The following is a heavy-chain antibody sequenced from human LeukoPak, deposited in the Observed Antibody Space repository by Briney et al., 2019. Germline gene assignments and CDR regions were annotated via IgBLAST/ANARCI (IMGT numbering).Heavy chain of an antibody. V-gene: IGHV3-30*02. D-gene: IGHD3-10*01. Sequence: GGSLRLSCAASGFTFNNYGMHWVRQAPGKGLEWVAFIRYDGRNKYYADSVKGRFTISRDNSKNTLYLQMNSLRAEDTAVYYCAVYYGSGSYSHPYYYMDVWGKGTTVTISS. CDR1: GFTFNNYG. CDR2: IRYDGRNK. J-gene: IGHJ6*03. CDR3: AVYYGSGSYSHPYYYMDV.